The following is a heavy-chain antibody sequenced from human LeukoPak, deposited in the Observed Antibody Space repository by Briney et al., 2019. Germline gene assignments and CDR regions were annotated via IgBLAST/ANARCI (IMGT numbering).Heavy chain of an antibody. CDR1: GGSISSSSYY. Sequence: SETLSLTCTVSGGSISSSSYYWGWIRQPPGKGLEWIGSIYYSGSTYYNPSLKSRVTISVDTSKNQFSLKLSSVTAADTAVYYCARDPAGYCTNGVCYYGYYYYMDVWGKGTTVTVSS. J-gene: IGHJ6*03. V-gene: IGHV4-39*07. D-gene: IGHD2-8*01. CDR3: ARDPAGYCTNGVCYYGYYYYMDV. CDR2: IYYSGST.